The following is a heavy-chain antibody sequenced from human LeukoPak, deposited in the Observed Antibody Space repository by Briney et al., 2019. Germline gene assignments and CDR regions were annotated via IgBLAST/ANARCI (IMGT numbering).Heavy chain of an antibody. J-gene: IGHJ4*02. CDR2: INSDGTKT. D-gene: IGHD1-14*01. V-gene: IGHV3-74*01. Sequence: GESLRLSCAASGFIFSSRCMHWVRQVPGGGRQGGSRINSDGTKTHYAESVKGRLIVSRDNSRNTLFLKMSSLRDEETAVYYCAREGPLDYWGQGTLVTVSS. CDR3: AREGPLDY. CDR1: GFIFSSRC.